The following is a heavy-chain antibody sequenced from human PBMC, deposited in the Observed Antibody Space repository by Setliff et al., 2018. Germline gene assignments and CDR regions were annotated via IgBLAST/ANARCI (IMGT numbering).Heavy chain of an antibody. D-gene: IGHD3-10*01. CDR2: IYYSGNT. CDR3: ARAFIRGVIITPSDY. CDR1: GGSFSGYH. J-gene: IGHJ4*02. Sequence: SETLSLTCAVYGGSFSGYHWSWIRQPPGKGLEWIGYIYYSGNTNYNPSLQSRVTTSIDTSKNQFSLKLSSVTAADTAVYYCARAFIRGVIITPSDYWGQGTLVTVSS. V-gene: IGHV4-59*08.